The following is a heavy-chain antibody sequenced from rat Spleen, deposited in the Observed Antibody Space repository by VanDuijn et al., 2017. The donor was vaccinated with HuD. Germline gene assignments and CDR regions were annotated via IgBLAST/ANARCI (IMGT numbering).Heavy chain of an antibody. J-gene: IGHJ3*01. CDR3: AKVHNNYYNWFAY. CDR2: ISYDGSST. D-gene: IGHD1-10*01. V-gene: IGHV5-29*01. Sequence: EVQLVESGGGLVQPGRSLKLSCAASGFTFSNYGMAWVRQAPTKGLEWVATISYDGSSTYYRDSVKGRFTISRDNAKSTLYLQMDSLRSEDTATYYCAKVHNNYYNWFAYWGQGTLVTVSS. CDR1: GFTFSNYG.